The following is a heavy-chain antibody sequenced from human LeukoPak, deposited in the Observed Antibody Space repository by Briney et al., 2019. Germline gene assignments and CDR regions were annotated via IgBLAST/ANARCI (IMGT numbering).Heavy chain of an antibody. CDR1: GFTFSSYG. J-gene: IGHJ5*02. Sequence: GRSLRLSCAASGFTFSSYGMHWVRQAPGKGLEWVAVISYDGSNKYYADSVKGRFTISRDNSKNTLYLQMNSLRAEDTAVYYCAKWGPLWFGELYARFDPWGQGTLVTVSS. V-gene: IGHV3-30*18. CDR2: ISYDGSNK. CDR3: AKWGPLWFGELYARFDP. D-gene: IGHD3-10*01.